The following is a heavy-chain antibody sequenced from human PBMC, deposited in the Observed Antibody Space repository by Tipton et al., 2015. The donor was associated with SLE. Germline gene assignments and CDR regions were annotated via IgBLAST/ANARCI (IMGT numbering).Heavy chain of an antibody. D-gene: IGHD3-10*01. J-gene: IGHJ1*01. CDR3: ARVRGWGYFQH. CDR1: GGSISSYY. Sequence: LRLSCTVSGGSISSYYWSWIRQPPGKGLEWIGYIYYSGSTNYNPSLKSRVTISVDTSKNQFSLKLSFVTAADTAVYYGARVRGWGYFQHWGQGTLVTVSS. CDR2: IYYSGST. V-gene: IGHV4-59*01.